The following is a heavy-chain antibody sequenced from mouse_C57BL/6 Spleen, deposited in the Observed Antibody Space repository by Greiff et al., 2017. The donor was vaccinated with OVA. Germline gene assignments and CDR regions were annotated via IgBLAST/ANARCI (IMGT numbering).Heavy chain of an antibody. V-gene: IGHV1-52*01. Sequence: QVQLQQPGAELVRPGSSVKLSCKASGYTFTSYWMHWVKQRPIQGLEWIGNIDPSDSETHYNQKFKDKATLTVDTSSSTAYMQLSSLTSEDSAVYYCARRNYDLDYWGQGTTLTVSS. CDR3: ARRNYDLDY. D-gene: IGHD2-4*01. J-gene: IGHJ2*01. CDR1: GYTFTSYW. CDR2: IDPSDSET.